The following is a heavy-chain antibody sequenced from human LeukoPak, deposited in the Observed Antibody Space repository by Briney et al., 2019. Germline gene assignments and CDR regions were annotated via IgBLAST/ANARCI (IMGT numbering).Heavy chain of an antibody. CDR3: ARGYGSGSRYNWFDP. V-gene: IGHV4-34*01. CDR2: INHSGST. D-gene: IGHD3-10*01. CDR1: GGSFSGYY. Sequence: SETLSLTCAVYGGSFSGYYWSWIRQPPGKGLEWIGEINHSGSTNYNPSLESRVTISVDTSKNQFSLKLSSVTAADTAVYYCARGYGSGSRYNWFDPWGQGTLVTVSS. J-gene: IGHJ5*02.